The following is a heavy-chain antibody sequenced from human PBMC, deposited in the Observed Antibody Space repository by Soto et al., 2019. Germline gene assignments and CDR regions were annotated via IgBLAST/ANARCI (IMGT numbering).Heavy chain of an antibody. D-gene: IGHD2-8*01. CDR2: IYYSGTT. CDR3: ARRALPQCINGVCYKDGFWDY. Sequence: PSETLSLTCTVSGGSVSSGGYYWSWIRQHPGTGLEWIGYIYYSGTTYFNPSLKSRASISLDTSKNEFSLKLTSVTAADTAVYYCARRALPQCINGVCYKDGFWDYWGQGALVTGLL. J-gene: IGHJ4*02. V-gene: IGHV4-31*03. CDR1: GGSVSSGGYY.